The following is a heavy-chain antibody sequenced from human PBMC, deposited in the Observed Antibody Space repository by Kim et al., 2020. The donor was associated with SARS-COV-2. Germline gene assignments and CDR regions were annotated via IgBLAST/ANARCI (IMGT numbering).Heavy chain of an antibody. CDR3: ARDSLLGLVYYYDSSGYSGDAFDI. CDR1: GFTFSSYA. Sequence: GGSLRLSCAASGFTFSSYAMHWVRQAPGKGLEWVAVISYDGSNKYYADSVKGRFTISRDNSKNTLYLQMNSLRAEDTAVYYCARDSLLGLVYYYDSSGYSGDAFDIWGQGTMVTVSS. D-gene: IGHD3-22*01. V-gene: IGHV3-30-3*01. CDR2: ISYDGSNK. J-gene: IGHJ3*02.